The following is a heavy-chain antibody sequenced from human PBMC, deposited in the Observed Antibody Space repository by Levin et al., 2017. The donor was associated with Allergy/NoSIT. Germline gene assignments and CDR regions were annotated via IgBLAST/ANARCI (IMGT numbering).Heavy chain of an antibody. CDR3: ARDHPTFYSSVPPSGMDV. Sequence: ASVKVSCKASGYTFTGYYMHWVRQAPGQGLEWMGWINPNSGGTNYAQKFQGRVTMTRDTSISTAYMELSRLRSDDTAVYYCARDHPTFYSSVPPSGMDVWGQGTTVTVSS. CDR2: INPNSGGT. D-gene: IGHD3-22*01. J-gene: IGHJ6*02. CDR1: GYTFTGYY. V-gene: IGHV1-2*02.